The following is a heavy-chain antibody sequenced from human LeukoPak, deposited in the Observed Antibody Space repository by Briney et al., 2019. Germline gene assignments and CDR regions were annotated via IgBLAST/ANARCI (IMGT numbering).Heavy chain of an antibody. CDR2: IYSSGST. D-gene: IGHD2-21*02. CDR1: GGSISSYY. J-gene: IGHJ4*02. Sequence: KSSETLSLTCTVSGGSISSYYWSWIRQPPGKGLEWIGYIYSSGSTNYNPSLKSRITISVDTSKNQFSLKLSSVTAADTAVYYCARSAYCGGHCWYYFDYWGQGSLVTVSS. CDR3: ARSAYCGGHCWYYFDY. V-gene: IGHV4-59*01.